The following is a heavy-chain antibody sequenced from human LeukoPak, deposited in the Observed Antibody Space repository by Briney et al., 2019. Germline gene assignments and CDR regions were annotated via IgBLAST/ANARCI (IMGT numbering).Heavy chain of an antibody. CDR3: ARVRGGTYNHYFDY. CDR2: INHSGST. J-gene: IGHJ4*02. Sequence: SETLSLTCAVYGGSFSAYYWSWIRQPPGKGLEWIGEINHSGSTNYNPSLKSRITISVDTSKNQFSLRLTSITAADTAVYYCARVRGGTYNHYFDYWGQGTLVTVSS. D-gene: IGHD5-24*01. CDR1: GGSFSAYY. V-gene: IGHV4-34*01.